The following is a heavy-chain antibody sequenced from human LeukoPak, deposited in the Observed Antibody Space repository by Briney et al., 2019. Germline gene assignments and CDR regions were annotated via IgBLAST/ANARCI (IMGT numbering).Heavy chain of an antibody. CDR2: IGIDSGNT. CDR1: GFPFIEYS. CDR3: ARDHNCAFDN. Sequence: GGSLRLSCTASGFPFIEYSMNWVRQAPGKGLEWISYIGIDSGNTKYADSVRGRFTISADKVKNSLYLQMNSPRDEDTAVYYCARDHNCAFDNWGQGTLVSVSS. J-gene: IGHJ4*02. V-gene: IGHV3-48*02. D-gene: IGHD1-1*01.